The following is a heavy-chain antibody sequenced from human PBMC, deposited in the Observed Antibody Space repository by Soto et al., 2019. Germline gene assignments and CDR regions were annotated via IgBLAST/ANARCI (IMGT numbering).Heavy chain of an antibody. J-gene: IGHJ6*02. V-gene: IGHV3-23*01. CDR3: AKFLELEPVVSYYYGMDV. CDR2: ISGSGGST. Sequence: QLGGPLRLSCAASGFTFSSYAMSWVRQAPGKGLEWVSAISGSGGSTYYADSVKGRFTISRDNSKNTLYLQMNSLRAEDTAVYYCAKFLELEPVVSYYYGMDVWGQGTTVTVSS. D-gene: IGHD1-1*01. CDR1: GFTFSSYA.